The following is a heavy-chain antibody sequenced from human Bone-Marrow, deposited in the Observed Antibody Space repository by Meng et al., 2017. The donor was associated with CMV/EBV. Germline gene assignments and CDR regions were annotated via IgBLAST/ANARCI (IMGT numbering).Heavy chain of an antibody. CDR2: IKQDGSEK. CDR1: GFTFSSYW. J-gene: IGHJ4*02. V-gene: IGHV3-7*01. Sequence: GESLKISCAASGFTFSSYWMSWVRQAPGKGLEWVANIKQDGSEKYYVDSVKGRFTISRDNAKNSLYLQMNSLRAEDTAVYYCARATGAYCSSTSCSYYFDYWGQGTLVTVSS. CDR3: ARATGAYCSSTSCSYYFDY. D-gene: IGHD2-2*01.